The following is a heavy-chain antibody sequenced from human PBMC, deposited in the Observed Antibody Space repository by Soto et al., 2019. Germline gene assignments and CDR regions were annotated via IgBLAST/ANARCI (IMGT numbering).Heavy chain of an antibody. CDR1: VDSISINSAA. V-gene: IGHV6-1*01. CDR2: TYYRSKWYN. J-gene: IGHJ6*03. D-gene: IGHD6-13*01. CDR3: ARDLGGAAAGFGYYMDV. Sequence: SQTLSLTCAISVDSISINSAAWNWSRQSPSRGLELLGRTYYRSKWYNDYAVSVKSRITINPDTSKNQFSLQLNSVTPEDTAVYYCARDLGGAAAGFGYYMDVWGKGTTVTVSS.